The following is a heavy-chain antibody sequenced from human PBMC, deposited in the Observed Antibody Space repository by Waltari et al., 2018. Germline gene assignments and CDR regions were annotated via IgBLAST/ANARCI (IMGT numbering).Heavy chain of an antibody. CDR1: GFTLSNYW. Sequence: EAQQVESGGDLVQPGGSLRLSCVVSGFTLSNYWMSWVRQAPGKGREWVANINKDGTETYYVDSVRGSFTISKDEAKNSVYLQMNSLKVEDTAVYYCIRDYGSPYWGQGTLVTVSS. V-gene: IGHV3-7*03. CDR2: INKDGTET. CDR3: IRDYGSPY. D-gene: IGHD6-19*01. J-gene: IGHJ4*02.